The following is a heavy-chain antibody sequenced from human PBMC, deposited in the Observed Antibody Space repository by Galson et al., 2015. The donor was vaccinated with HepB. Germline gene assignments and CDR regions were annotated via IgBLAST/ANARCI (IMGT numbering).Heavy chain of an antibody. CDR2: INSSGGGT. V-gene: IGHV1-46*03. CDR3: ARVYYDSRGFYYLDY. J-gene: IGHJ4*02. D-gene: IGHD3-22*01. Sequence: SGAEVKKPGASVKVSCKASGYTFTSYHMHWVRQAPGQGLEWMGVINSSGGGTTYAQKFHGRVTMTRDTSTSTVYMALSSLTSEDTAVYYCARVYYDSRGFYYLDYWGQGTLVTVSS. CDR1: GYTFTSYH.